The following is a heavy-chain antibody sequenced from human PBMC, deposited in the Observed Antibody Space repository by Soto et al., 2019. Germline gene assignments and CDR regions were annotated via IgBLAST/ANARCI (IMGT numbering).Heavy chain of an antibody. J-gene: IGHJ6*01. CDR1: GGTFSSYA. V-gene: IGHV1-69*13. D-gene: IGHD1-26*01. Sequence: SVKVSCKASGGTFSSYAISWVRQAPGQGLEWMGGIIPIFGTANYAQKFQGRVTITADESTSTAYMELSSLRSEDTAVYYCATPWELPGYYYGVDVWGQGTTVTVSS. CDR3: ATPWELPGYYYGVDV. CDR2: IIPIFGTA.